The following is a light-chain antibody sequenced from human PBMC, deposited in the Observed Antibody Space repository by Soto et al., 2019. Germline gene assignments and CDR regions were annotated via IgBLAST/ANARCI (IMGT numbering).Light chain of an antibody. J-gene: IGLJ2*01. CDR2: LNSDGSH. V-gene: IGLV4-69*01. CDR3: QTWGTGIQV. CDR1: SGHSSYA. Sequence: QAVVTQSPSASASLGASVKLTCTLSSGHSSYAIAWHQQQPEKGPRYLMKLNSDGSHNKGDGIPDRFSGSSSGAERYLIISSLQSEDEADYYCQTWGTGIQVFGGGTKLTVL.